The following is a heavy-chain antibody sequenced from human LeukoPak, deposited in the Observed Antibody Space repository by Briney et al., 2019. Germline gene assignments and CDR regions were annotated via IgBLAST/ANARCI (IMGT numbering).Heavy chain of an antibody. CDR2: ITSNGDGT. CDR1: AFSFSIYS. Sequence: RGSLRLSCAASAFSFSIYSMSCDRHPPGEGLEWVSSITSNGDGTTYADSVNDRFTISRDNSKNTLYLQMSRRRAEDTAMYYCAKDRPNYHESNGHYYRPTGDYWGQGTLVTVSS. CDR3: AKDRPNYHESNGHYYRPTGDY. J-gene: IGHJ4*02. D-gene: IGHD3-22*01. V-gene: IGHV3-23*01.